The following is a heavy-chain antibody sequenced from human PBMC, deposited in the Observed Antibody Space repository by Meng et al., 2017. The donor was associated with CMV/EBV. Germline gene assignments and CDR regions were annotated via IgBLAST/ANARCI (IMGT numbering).Heavy chain of an antibody. V-gene: IGHV1-69*12. CDR2: IIPIFGTA. Sequence: QGQPVQSGGEVKKPGSSVKVPCKASGGTFSRYAISWVRQAPGQGLEWMGGIIPIFGTANYAQKFQGRVTITADESTSTAYMELSSLRSEDTAVYYCARNQPSRGWSHEDYWGQGTLVTVSS. CDR1: GGTFSRYA. D-gene: IGHD2-15*01. J-gene: IGHJ4*02. CDR3: ARNQPSRGWSHEDY.